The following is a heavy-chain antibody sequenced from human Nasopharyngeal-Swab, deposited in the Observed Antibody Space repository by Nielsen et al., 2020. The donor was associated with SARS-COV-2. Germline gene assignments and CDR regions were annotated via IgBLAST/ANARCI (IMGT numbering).Heavy chain of an antibody. J-gene: IGHJ4*02. Sequence: GGSLRLSCAASGFTFSSYGMHWVRQAPGKGLEWVANIKQDGSEKYYVDSVKGRFTISRDNAKNSLYLQMNSLRAEDTAVYYCARAGDCSSTSCKPGPIDYWGQGTLVTVSS. CDR1: GFTFSSYG. D-gene: IGHD2-2*01. V-gene: IGHV3-7*01. CDR2: IKQDGSEK. CDR3: ARAGDCSSTSCKPGPIDY.